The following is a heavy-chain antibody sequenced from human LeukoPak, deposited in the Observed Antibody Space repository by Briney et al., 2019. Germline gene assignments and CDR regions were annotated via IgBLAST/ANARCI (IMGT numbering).Heavy chain of an antibody. J-gene: IGHJ5*02. V-gene: IGHV3-7*03. CDR3: ARVDGHAHWFDP. CDR2: IKQDGSEK. CDR1: GFTFGGYG. Sequence: GGSLRLSFAASGFTFGGYGMSWVGQAPGKGLEWVANIKQDGSEKYCMDSVKGRFTVSRDNAKNSLYLQMNSLRAEDTAVYHCARVDGHAHWFDPRGQGTLVTVSS.